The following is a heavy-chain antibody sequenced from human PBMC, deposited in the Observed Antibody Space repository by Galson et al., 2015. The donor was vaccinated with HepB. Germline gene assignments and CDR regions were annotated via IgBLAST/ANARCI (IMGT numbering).Heavy chain of an antibody. CDR2: ISAYNGNT. D-gene: IGHD2-2*01. CDR3: ARLLGYCSSTSCYRYYYYYMDV. V-gene: IGHV1-18*01. CDR1: GYTFTSYG. J-gene: IGHJ6*03. Sequence: SVKVSCKASGYTFTSYGISWVRQAPGQGLEWMGWISAYNGNTNYAQKLQGRVTMTTDTSTNTAYMELRSLRSDDTAVYYCARLLGYCSSTSCYRYYYYYMDVWGKGTTVTVSS.